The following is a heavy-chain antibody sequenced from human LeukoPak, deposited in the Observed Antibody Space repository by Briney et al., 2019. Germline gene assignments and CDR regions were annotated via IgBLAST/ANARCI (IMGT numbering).Heavy chain of an antibody. Sequence: ASVKVSCKASGYTFTSYGISWVRQAPGQGLEWMGWISAYNGNTHYAQKLQGRVTMTTDTSTSTAYMELRSLRSDDTAVYYCARDRRGVGATSRWGQGTLVTVSS. J-gene: IGHJ4*02. V-gene: IGHV1-18*01. CDR3: ARDRRGVGATSR. D-gene: IGHD1-26*01. CDR2: ISAYNGNT. CDR1: GYTFTSYG.